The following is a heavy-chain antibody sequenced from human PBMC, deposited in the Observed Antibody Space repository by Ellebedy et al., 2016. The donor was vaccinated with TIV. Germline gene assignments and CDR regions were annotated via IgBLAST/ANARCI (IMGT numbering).Heavy chain of an antibody. J-gene: IGHJ4*02. CDR3: ARTGAYTYGSENPDH. CDR2: ISAYNGHT. CDR1: GYTFNGNG. D-gene: IGHD5-18*01. Sequence: AASVKDSCKASGYTFNGNGICWGRHAPGQGLQWMGWISAYNGHTNYAKEVQGRVTMTIDKSRSTASMELRSLRSADTAVFYCARTGAYTYGSENPDHWGQGTLVTVSS. V-gene: IGHV1-18*04.